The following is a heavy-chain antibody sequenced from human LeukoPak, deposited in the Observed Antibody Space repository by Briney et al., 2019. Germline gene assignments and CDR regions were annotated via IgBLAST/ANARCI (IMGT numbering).Heavy chain of an antibody. CDR2: IYYSGST. D-gene: IGHD3-22*01. Sequence: SETLSLTCAVYGGSFSGYYWSWIRQHPGKGLEWIGYIYYSGSTYYNPSLKSRVTISVDTSKNQFSLKLSSVTAADTAVYYCAREENYYDSSGYYNAGFDPWGQGTLVTVSS. CDR3: AREENYYDSSGYYNAGFDP. J-gene: IGHJ5*02. V-gene: IGHV4-31*11. CDR1: GGSFSGYY.